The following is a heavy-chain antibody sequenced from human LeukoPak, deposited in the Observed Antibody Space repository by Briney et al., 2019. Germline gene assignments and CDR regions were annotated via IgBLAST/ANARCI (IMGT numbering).Heavy chain of an antibody. D-gene: IGHD5-12*01. Sequence: GGSLRLSCAASGFTFSDYYMTWIRRIPGKGLEWLSYISSSGTTKYYADSVKGRFTISRDNAKNSLYLQMNSLKTEDTAVYYCTRHREYSGYEQPPYYYYYMDVWGKGTTVTISS. CDR2: ISSSGTTK. J-gene: IGHJ6*03. V-gene: IGHV3-11*01. CDR1: GFTFSDYY. CDR3: TRHREYSGYEQPPYYYYYMDV.